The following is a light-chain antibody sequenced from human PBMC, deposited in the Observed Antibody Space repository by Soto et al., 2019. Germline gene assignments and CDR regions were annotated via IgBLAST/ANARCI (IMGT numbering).Light chain of an antibody. CDR3: TSYTDSNIYV. CDR2: EVI. CDR1: SSDVGNYNY. Sequence: QSALTQPPSASGSPGQSVTISCTGSSSDVGNYNYVSWYQQHPGKAPKLMIYEVIKRPSGVPARFSGSKSGNTASLTVSGLQADDEADYYCTSYTDSNIYVFGSGTKV. J-gene: IGLJ1*01. V-gene: IGLV2-8*01.